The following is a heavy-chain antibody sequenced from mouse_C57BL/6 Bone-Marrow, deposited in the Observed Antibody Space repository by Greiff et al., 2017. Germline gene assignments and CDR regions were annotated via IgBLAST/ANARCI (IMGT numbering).Heavy chain of an antibody. V-gene: IGHV1-85*01. J-gene: IGHJ1*03. CDR2: IYPRDGST. CDR1: GYTFTSYD. Sequence: QVQLQQSGPELVKPGASVKLSCKASGYTFTSYDINGVKQRPGQGLEWIGWIYPRDGSTKYNEKFKGKATLTVDPSSSTAYMELHRLTSEASTVYFCARLEFDGSSGDWYFDVWGTGTTVTVSS. CDR3: ARLEFDGSSGDWYFDV. D-gene: IGHD1-1*01.